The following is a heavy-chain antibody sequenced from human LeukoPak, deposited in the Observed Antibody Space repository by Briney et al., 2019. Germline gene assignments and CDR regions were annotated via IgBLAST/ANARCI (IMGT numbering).Heavy chain of an antibody. CDR2: ITSSSSTQ. CDR3: ARALGGSSGYSQP. D-gene: IGHD3-22*01. V-gene: IGHV3-48*01. Sequence: PGGSLRLSCAPSGFTFSNYNMNWVRQATGRGLEWVSFITSSSSTQYYADSVKGRFTMSTDNVKTYLYLQMNSLRAEDTAVYYCARALGGSSGYSQPWGQGTLVTASS. CDR1: GFTFSNYN. J-gene: IGHJ5*02.